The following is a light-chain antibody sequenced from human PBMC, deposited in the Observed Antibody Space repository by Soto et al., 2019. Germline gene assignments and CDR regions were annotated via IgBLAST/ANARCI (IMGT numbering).Light chain of an antibody. CDR2: DVS. V-gene: IGKV3-11*01. CDR3: QQRSNWPPWT. Sequence: EIVLTQSPGTLSLSPGERATLSCRASQSVSNYLAWYQQKPGQAPRLLIYDVSNRATGIPARFSGSRSGTDFTLTIISLEPEDFAVYYCQQRSNWPPWTFGQGTKVDIK. J-gene: IGKJ1*01. CDR1: QSVSNY.